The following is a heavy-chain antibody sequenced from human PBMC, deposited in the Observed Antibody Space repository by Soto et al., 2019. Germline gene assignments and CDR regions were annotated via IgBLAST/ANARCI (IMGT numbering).Heavy chain of an antibody. V-gene: IGHV1-69*06. CDR2: IIPIFGTA. Sequence: GAPAALSWEDYRGAVGSSSRSWVRQDPGQGLGWMGGIIPIFGTANYAQKFQGRVTITADKSTSTAYMELSSLRSEDTAVYYCASAPPRYSSSRQYADDGMDVWGKRTKVMVSS. D-gene: IGHD6-6*01. J-gene: IGHJ6*04. CDR3: ASAPPRYSSSRQYADDGMDV. CDR1: RGAVGSSS.